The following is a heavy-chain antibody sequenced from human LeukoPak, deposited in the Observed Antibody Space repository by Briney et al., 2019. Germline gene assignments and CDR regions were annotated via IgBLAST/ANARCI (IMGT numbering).Heavy chain of an antibody. V-gene: IGHV4-59*01. CDR2: ISYSGST. CDR1: GGSISSYY. J-gene: IGHJ6*03. Sequence: SETLSLTCTVSGGSISSYYWTWIRQPPGKGLEWIGYISYSGSTNYNPSLKSRVTISVDTSKNQFSLKLSSVTAADTAVYYCARENTYYYYMDVWGKGTTVTVSS. CDR3: ARENTYYYYMDV.